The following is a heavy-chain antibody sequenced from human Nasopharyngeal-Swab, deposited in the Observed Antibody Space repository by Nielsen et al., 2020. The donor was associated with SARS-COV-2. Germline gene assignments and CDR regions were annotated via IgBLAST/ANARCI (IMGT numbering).Heavy chain of an antibody. CDR3: SRHYYYYMDI. CDR2: INHSGST. CDR1: GGSFSGYY. V-gene: IGHV4-34*01. J-gene: IGHJ6*03. Sequence: SETLSLTCAVSGGSFSGYYWSWIRQPPGKGLEWIGEINHSGSTNYNPSLKSRVTISVDTSKNQFSLKLSSVTAADTAVYYCSRHYYYYMDIWGKGTTVTVPS.